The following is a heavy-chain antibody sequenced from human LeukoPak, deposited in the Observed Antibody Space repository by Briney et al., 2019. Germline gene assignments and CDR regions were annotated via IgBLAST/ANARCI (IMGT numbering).Heavy chain of an antibody. D-gene: IGHD1-26*01. CDR1: GFTFRSYW. J-gene: IGHJ4*02. CDR2: IKQDGGEN. CDR3: ARDGYSGSYHDY. Sequence: PGGSLRLSCAASGFTFRSYWMSWVRQAPGKGLEWVANIKQDGGENYYVDSVKGRFTISRDNAKNSLHLQMNSLRAEDTAVYYCARDGYSGSYHDYWGQGTLVTVSS. V-gene: IGHV3-7*04.